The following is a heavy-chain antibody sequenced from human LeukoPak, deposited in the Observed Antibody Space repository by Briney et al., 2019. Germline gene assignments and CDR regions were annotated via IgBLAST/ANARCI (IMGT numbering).Heavy chain of an antibody. D-gene: IGHD4-17*01. CDR1: GGSISSGDYY. CDR2: IYYSGST. Sequence: PSETLSLTCTVSGGSISSGDYYWSWIRQPPGKGLEWIGYIYYSGSTYYSPSLKSRVTISVDTSKNQFSLKLSSVTAADTAVYYCAREPRVTTQVDNYWGQGTLVTVSS. V-gene: IGHV4-30-4*01. CDR3: AREPRVTTQVDNY. J-gene: IGHJ4*02.